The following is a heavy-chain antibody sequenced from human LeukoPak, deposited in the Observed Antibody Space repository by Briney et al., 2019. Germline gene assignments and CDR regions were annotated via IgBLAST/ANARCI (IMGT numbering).Heavy chain of an antibody. CDR3: VRSKGGSHDY. J-gene: IGHJ4*02. CDR1: GGSFSGYY. Sequence: SETLSLTCAVYGGSFSGYYWSWIRQPPGKGLEWIGEINHSGSTNYNPSLKSRVTISVDTSKNQFSLKLSSVTAAHTAVYYCVRSKGGSHDYWGQGTLVTVSS. D-gene: IGHD1-26*01. V-gene: IGHV4-34*01. CDR2: INHSGST.